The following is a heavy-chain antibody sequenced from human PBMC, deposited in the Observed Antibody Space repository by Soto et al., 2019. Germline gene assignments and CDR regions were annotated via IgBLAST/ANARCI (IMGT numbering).Heavy chain of an antibody. CDR3: ARDFARITGNPDY. Sequence: GGSLRLSCAASGFTFSDYYMSWLRQAPGKGLEWVSYISSSGSTIYYADSVKGRFTISRDNAKNSLYLQMNSLRAEDTAVYYCARDFARITGNPDYWGQGTLVTVSS. V-gene: IGHV3-11*01. CDR1: GFTFSDYY. D-gene: IGHD1-20*01. J-gene: IGHJ4*02. CDR2: ISSSGSTI.